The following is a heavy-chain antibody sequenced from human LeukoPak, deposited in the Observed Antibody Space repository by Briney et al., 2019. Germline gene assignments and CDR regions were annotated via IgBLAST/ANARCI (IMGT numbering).Heavy chain of an antibody. Sequence: GGSLRLSCAASGFTFSSYGMNWVRQAPGKGLEWVSAISGSGGNTYYADSVKGRFTISRDNSKNTLYLQMNSLRAEDTAVYYCAKDQGGPYYYYYYGMDVWGQGTTITVSS. J-gene: IGHJ6*02. V-gene: IGHV3-23*01. CDR2: ISGSGGNT. CDR3: AKDQGGPYYYYYYGMDV. D-gene: IGHD3-16*01. CDR1: GFTFSSYG.